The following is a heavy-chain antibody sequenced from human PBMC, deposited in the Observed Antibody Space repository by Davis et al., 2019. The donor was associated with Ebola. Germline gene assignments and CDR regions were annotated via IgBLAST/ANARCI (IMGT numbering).Heavy chain of an antibody. CDR2: IYPGDSDT. CDR1: GYSFTSYW. J-gene: IGHJ4*02. Sequence: GESLKISCKGSGYSFTSYWIGWVRQMPGKGLEWMGIIYPGDSDTRYSPSFQGQVTISADKSISTAYLQWSSLKASDTAMYYCARPGEWEYQLPSAGSFDYWGQGTLVTVSS. V-gene: IGHV5-51*01. D-gene: IGHD2-2*01. CDR3: ARPGEWEYQLPSAGSFDY.